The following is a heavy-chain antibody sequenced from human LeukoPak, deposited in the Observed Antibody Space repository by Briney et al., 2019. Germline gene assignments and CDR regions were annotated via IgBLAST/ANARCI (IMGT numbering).Heavy chain of an antibody. J-gene: IGHJ2*01. V-gene: IGHV3-48*01. Sequence: PGGSLRLSCAASGFTFSSYNMNWVRQAPGKGLEWVSYISSSSTAIYYADSVKSRFTISRDNSKNTLYLQMNSLRAEDTAVYYCAKYDTAMVSIWYFDLWGRGTLVTVSS. CDR1: GFTFSSYN. D-gene: IGHD5-18*01. CDR3: AKYDTAMVSIWYFDL. CDR2: ISSSSTAI.